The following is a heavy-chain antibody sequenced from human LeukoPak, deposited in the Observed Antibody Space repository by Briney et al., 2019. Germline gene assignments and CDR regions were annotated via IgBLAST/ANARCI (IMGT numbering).Heavy chain of an antibody. D-gene: IGHD1-14*01. CDR2: ISSSVSTI. J-gene: IGHJ4*02. V-gene: IGHV3-48*03. CDR3: ARVFSNPPGNDY. CDR1: GFTFSSYE. Sequence: PAGSLRRSCAASGFTFSSYEMNWVRPAPGNGLEGISYISSSVSTIYYAVSVKGPFTISRDNGKDSLYLQMHSLRAQDTAVYYCARVFSNPPGNDYWGQGTLVTVSS.